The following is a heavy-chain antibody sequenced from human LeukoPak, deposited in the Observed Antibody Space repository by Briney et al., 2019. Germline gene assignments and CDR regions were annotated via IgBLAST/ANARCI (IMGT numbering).Heavy chain of an antibody. CDR1: GFTFSSYA. CDR3: ARDGDCSRGSCYSAHYYYGMDV. D-gene: IGHD2-15*01. V-gene: IGHV3-30*04. CDR2: ISYYGCNK. J-gene: IGHJ6*04. Sequence: GGSLRLSCAASGFTFSSYAMHWVRQAPGKGLEGVAVISYYGCNKYCADPVKGRFTISRDNSKNTLYLQMNSLRAEDTAGYYCARDGDCSRGSCYSAHYYYGMDVWGKGTTVTVSS.